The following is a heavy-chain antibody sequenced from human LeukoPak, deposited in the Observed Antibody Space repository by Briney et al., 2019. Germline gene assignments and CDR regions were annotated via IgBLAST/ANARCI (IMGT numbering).Heavy chain of an antibody. J-gene: IGHJ3*02. V-gene: IGHV1-18*01. Sequence: ASVKVSCKASGYTFTRYGISWVRQAPGQGLEWMGWINPNNGNTNYVQKLQGRVTMTTDTSTSTAYMELRSLRSDDTDVYYCARVGYDSSGRHRYAFDIWGQGTMVTVSS. CDR1: GYTFTRYG. CDR2: INPNNGNT. D-gene: IGHD3-22*01. CDR3: ARVGYDSSGRHRYAFDI.